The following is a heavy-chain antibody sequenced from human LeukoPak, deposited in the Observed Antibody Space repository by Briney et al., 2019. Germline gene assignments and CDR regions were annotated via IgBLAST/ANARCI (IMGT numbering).Heavy chain of an antibody. CDR1: GFTVSSTY. V-gene: IGHV3-53*01. CDR3: ARDSPHTYYYYGMDV. J-gene: IGHJ6*02. Sequence: GGSLRLSCAASGFTVSSTYMSWVRQAPGKGLEWVSVIYSGGNTYYADSVKGRFTISRDNSKNTLYLQMNSLRAEDTAVYYCARDSPHTYYYYGMDVWGPGTTVTVSS. CDR2: IYSGGNT.